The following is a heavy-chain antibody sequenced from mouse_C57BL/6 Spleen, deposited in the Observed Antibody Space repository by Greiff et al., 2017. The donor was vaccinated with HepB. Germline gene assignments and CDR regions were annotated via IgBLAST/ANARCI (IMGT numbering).Heavy chain of an antibody. Sequence: VHLVESGAELVKPGASVKMSCKASGYTFTSYWITWVKQRPGQGLEWIGDIYPGSGSTNYNEKFKSKATLTVDTSSSTAYMQLSSLTSEDSAVYYCARYDYGSSYPDYYAMDYWGQGTSVTVSS. CDR1: GYTFTSYW. CDR3: ARYDYGSSYPDYYAMDY. V-gene: IGHV1-55*01. CDR2: IYPGSGST. D-gene: IGHD1-1*01. J-gene: IGHJ4*01.